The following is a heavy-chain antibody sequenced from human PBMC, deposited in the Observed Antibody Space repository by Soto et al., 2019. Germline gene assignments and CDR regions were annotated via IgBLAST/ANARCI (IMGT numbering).Heavy chain of an antibody. V-gene: IGHV3-66*01. CDR2: IYSGGST. CDR1: GFTVSSNY. CDR3: ARYYDENHGAFDI. D-gene: IGHD3-22*01. J-gene: IGHJ3*02. Sequence: GGSLRLSCAASGFTVSSNYMSWVRQAPGKGLEWVSVIYSGGSTYYADSVKGRFTISRDNSKNTLYLQMNSLRAEDTAVYYCARYYDENHGAFDIWGQGTMVTVSS.